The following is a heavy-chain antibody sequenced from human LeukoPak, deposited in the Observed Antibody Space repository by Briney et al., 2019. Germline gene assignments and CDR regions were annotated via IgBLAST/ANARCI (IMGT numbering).Heavy chain of an antibody. Sequence: GGSLRLSCAASGCTFSSYEMNWVRQAPGKGLEWVSYISSSGSTIYYAGSVKARFTISRDNAKNSLYLQMNSLRAEDTAVYYCARDRGYSSSWYILWGQGTLVTVSS. J-gene: IGHJ4*02. CDR3: ARDRGYSSSWYIL. V-gene: IGHV3-48*03. CDR2: ISSSGSTI. D-gene: IGHD6-13*01. CDR1: GCTFSSYE.